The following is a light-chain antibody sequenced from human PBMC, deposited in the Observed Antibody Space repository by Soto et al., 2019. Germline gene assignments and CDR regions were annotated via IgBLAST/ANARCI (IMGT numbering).Light chain of an antibody. CDR1: QSVSSN. V-gene: IGKV3-15*01. Sequence: EIVMTQSPATLSVSPGERATLSCRASQSVSSNLVWYQQKPGQAPRLLIYGASTRATGIPARFSCSGSGTEFTLTISSLQSEDFAVYYCQQYNKWPPYTFGQGTKLEIK. J-gene: IGKJ2*01. CDR3: QQYNKWPPYT. CDR2: GAS.